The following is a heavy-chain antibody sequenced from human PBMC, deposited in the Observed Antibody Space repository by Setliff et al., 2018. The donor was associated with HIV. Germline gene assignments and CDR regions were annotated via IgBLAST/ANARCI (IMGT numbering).Heavy chain of an antibody. CDR1: GGSFNGYY. CDR3: ASRRRSHQDLYGGNSVFLN. CDR2: IYYSGST. D-gene: IGHD4-17*01. J-gene: IGHJ4*02. Sequence: SETLSLTCAVYGGSFNGYYWSWIRQPPGKGLEWIGYIYYSGSTYYNPTLKSRVTMSVDRSKNHLSLKLSSVTAADTAVYYCASRRRSHQDLYGGNSVFLNWGQGTLVTVSS. V-gene: IGHV4-34*01.